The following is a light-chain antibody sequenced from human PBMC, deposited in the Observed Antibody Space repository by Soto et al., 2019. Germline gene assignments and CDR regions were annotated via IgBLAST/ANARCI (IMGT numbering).Light chain of an antibody. CDR2: EVN. Sequence: QSMLTQPPSASGSPGQSVAISCTGTSIDVGGYNYVSWYQQHPGKAPKLMIYEVNKRPSGVPDRFSGSKSGNTASLTVSGLQPEDEADYYCSSYAGSRNVFGTGTKVTVL. J-gene: IGLJ1*01. CDR3: SSYAGSRNV. V-gene: IGLV2-8*01. CDR1: SIDVGGYNY.